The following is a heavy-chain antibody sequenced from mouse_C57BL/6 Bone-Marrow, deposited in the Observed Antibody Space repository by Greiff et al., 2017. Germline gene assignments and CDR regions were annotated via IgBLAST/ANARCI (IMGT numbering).Heavy chain of an antibody. CDR2: ISSGGDYI. CDR3: TRDRFITTVERYARDY. V-gene: IGHV5-9-1*02. CDR1: GFTFSSYA. Sequence: EVQRVESGEGLVKPGGSLKLSCAASGFTFSSYAMSWVRQTPEKRLEWVAYISSGGDYIYYADTVKGRFTISRDNARNTLYLQMSSLKSEDTAMYYWTRDRFITTVERYARDYWGQGTSVTVSS. D-gene: IGHD1-1*01. J-gene: IGHJ4*01.